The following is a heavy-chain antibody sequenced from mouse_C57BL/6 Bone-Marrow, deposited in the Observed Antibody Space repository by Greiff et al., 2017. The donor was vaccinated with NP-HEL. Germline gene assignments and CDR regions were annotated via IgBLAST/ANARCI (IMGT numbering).Heavy chain of an antibody. CDR2: ISNGGGST. Sequence: EVKLVESGGGLVQPGGSLKLSCAASGFTFSDYYMYWVRQTPEKRLEWVAYISNGGGSTYYPDTVKGRFTISRDNAKNTLYLQMSRLKSEDTAMYYCARHDYSNYGFAYWGQGTLVTVSA. V-gene: IGHV5-12*01. CDR1: GFTFSDYY. CDR3: ARHDYSNYGFAY. J-gene: IGHJ3*01. D-gene: IGHD2-5*01.